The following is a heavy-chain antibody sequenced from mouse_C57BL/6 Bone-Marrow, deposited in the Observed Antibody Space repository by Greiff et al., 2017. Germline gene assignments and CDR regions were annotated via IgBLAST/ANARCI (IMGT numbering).Heavy chain of an antibody. CDR1: GYSITSGYD. Sequence: EVKLMESGPGMVKPSQSLSPTCTVTGYSITSGYDWHWIRHFPGNKLEWMGYISYSGSTNYNPSLKSRISITHDTSKNHFFLKLNSVTTEDTATYYCAREYYGGFAYWGQGTLVTVSA. V-gene: IGHV3-1*01. CDR3: AREYYGGFAY. J-gene: IGHJ3*01. CDR2: ISYSGST. D-gene: IGHD1-1*01.